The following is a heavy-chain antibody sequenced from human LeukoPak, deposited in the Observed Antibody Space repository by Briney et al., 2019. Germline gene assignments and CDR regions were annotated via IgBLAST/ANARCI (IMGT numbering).Heavy chain of an antibody. Sequence: SGPTLVNPTQTLTLTCTFSGFSLSTSGMCVSWIRQPPGKALEWLARIDWDDDKYYSTSLKTRLTISKDTSKNQVVLTMTNMDPVDTATYYCARIRTAAAGYPNYFDYWGQGTLVTVSS. CDR3: ARIRTAAAGYPNYFDY. CDR1: GFSLSTSGMC. J-gene: IGHJ4*02. CDR2: IDWDDDK. D-gene: IGHD6-13*01. V-gene: IGHV2-70*11.